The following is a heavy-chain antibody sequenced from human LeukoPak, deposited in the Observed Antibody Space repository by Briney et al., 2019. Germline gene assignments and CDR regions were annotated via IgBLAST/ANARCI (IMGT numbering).Heavy chain of an antibody. V-gene: IGHV3-11*01. CDR3: AREAENPTYYYDSSGYYYGY. CDR2: ISSSGSTI. CDR1: GFTFSDYY. Sequence: GGSLRLSCAASGFTFSDYYMSWIRQAPGKGLEWVSYISSSGSTIYYADSVKGRFTISRDNAKNSLYLQMNSLRAEDTAVYYCAREAENPTYYYDSSGYYYGYWGQGTLVTISS. D-gene: IGHD3-22*01. J-gene: IGHJ4*02.